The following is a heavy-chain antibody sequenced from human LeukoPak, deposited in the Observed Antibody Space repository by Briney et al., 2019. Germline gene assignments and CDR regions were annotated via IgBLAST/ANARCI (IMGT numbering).Heavy chain of an antibody. D-gene: IGHD4-17*01. V-gene: IGHV4-59*01. CDR2: IYYSGSN. CDR3: AINYGYYPPDS. Sequence: KPSETLSLTCTVSGGSITSYYWSWIRQPPGKGLEWIGYIYYSGSNNYNPSLKSRVTMSVDTSKNQFSLMVSSVTAADTAVYYCAINYGYYPPDSWGQGTLVTVSS. CDR1: GGSITSYY. J-gene: IGHJ4*02.